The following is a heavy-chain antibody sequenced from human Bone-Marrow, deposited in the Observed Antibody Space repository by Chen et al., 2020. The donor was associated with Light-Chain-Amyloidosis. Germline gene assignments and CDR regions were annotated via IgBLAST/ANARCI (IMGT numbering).Heavy chain of an antibody. Sequence: EVKKPGESLKISCKGSGYTFPNYWIGWVRQMPGKGLEWMGVICPDDSDARYSRSFEGQVTISADKSITTAYLQWRSLKASDTAMYYCARRRDGYNFDYWGQGTLVTVSS. CDR3: ARRRDGYNFDY. CDR2: ICPDDSDA. CDR1: GYTFPNYW. V-gene: IGHV5-51*01. J-gene: IGHJ4*02. D-gene: IGHD5-12*01.